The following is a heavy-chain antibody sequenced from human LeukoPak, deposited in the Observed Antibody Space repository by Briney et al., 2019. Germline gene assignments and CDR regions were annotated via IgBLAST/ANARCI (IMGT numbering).Heavy chain of an antibody. CDR1: GGTFSTYT. Sequence: ASVKVSCKASGGTFSTYTINWLRQAPGQGLEWMGWMNPGTGNSVYGQKFQGRVTMTTDTSTSTAYLEVRSLTSGDTAVYYCTRLVGSGWYYFDYWGQGTLVTVSS. V-gene: IGHV1-8*02. J-gene: IGHJ4*02. CDR2: MNPGTGNS. D-gene: IGHD6-19*01. CDR3: TRLVGSGWYYFDY.